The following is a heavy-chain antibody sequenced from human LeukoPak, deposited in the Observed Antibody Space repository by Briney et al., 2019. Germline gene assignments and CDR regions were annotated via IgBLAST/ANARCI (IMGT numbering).Heavy chain of an antibody. J-gene: IGHJ6*03. CDR1: GNTFANYF. CDR2: INSSGGTT. Sequence: ASVKVSCKATGNTFANYFMHWVRQAPGQGLEWMGIINSSGGTTKYAREFQGRVTMTRDTSTSTVYMELSSLRSEDTAAYYCARDGAGSGSYYYYYMDVWGKGTTVTVSS. CDR3: ARDGAGSGSYYYYYMDV. V-gene: IGHV1-46*01. D-gene: IGHD3-10*01.